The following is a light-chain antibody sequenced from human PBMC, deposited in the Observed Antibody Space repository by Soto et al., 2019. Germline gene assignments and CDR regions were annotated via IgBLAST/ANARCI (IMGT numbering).Light chain of an antibody. CDR1: QSISSY. Sequence: DIQMTQSPSSLSASVGDRVTITCRASQSISSYLNWYQQKPGKAPKLLIYAASTLQSGVSSRFSGRGSGTAFTLTIRSLQPEDFATYYCQQADSFPWTFGQGTKVDIK. CDR2: AAS. J-gene: IGKJ1*01. V-gene: IGKV1-39*01. CDR3: QQADSFPWT.